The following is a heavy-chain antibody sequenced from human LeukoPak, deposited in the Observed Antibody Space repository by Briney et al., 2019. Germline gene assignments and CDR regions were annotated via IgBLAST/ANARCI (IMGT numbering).Heavy chain of an antibody. CDR3: ASAVGASGWSDAFDI. V-gene: IGHV4-4*02. J-gene: IGHJ3*02. CDR2: IYHSGST. D-gene: IGHD6-19*01. Sequence: PSGTLSLTCAVSGGSISSSNWWSWVRQPPGKGPEWIGEIYHSGSTNYNPSLKSRVTISVDKSKNQFSLKLSSVTAADTAVYYCASAVGASGWSDAFDIWGQGTMVTVSS. CDR1: GGSISSSNW.